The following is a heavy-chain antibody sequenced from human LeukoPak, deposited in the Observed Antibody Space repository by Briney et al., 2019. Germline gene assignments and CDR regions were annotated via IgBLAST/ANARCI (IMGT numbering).Heavy chain of an antibody. V-gene: IGHV3-23*01. CDR1: GFTFSGYA. J-gene: IGHJ4*02. D-gene: IGHD2-15*01. Sequence: QPGGSLRLSCAASGFTFSGYAMSWVRQAPGKGLEWVSAISGSGGSTYYADSVKGRFTISRDNSKNTLYLQMNSLRAEDTAVYYCAKGPNDIVVVVAANYYFDYWGQGTLVTVSS. CDR2: ISGSGGST. CDR3: AKGPNDIVVVVAANYYFDY.